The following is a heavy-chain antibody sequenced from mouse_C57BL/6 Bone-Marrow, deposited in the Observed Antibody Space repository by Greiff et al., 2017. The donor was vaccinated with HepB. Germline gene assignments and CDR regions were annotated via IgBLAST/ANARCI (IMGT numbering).Heavy chain of an antibody. Sequence: EVKLVESGGGLVKPGGSLKLSCAASGFTFSDYGMHWVRQAPEKGLEWVAYISSGSSTIYYADTVKGRFTISRDNAKNTLFLQMTSLRSEDTAMYYCARSYYGSSLAWFAYWGQGTLVTVSA. J-gene: IGHJ3*01. CDR2: ISSGSSTI. V-gene: IGHV5-17*01. CDR1: GFTFSDYG. D-gene: IGHD1-1*01. CDR3: ARSYYGSSLAWFAY.